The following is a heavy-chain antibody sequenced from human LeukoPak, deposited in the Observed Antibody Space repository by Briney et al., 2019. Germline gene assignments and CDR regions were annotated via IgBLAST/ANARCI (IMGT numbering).Heavy chain of an antibody. CDR1: GFTFSSYS. D-gene: IGHD2-15*01. CDR2: IKQDGSEK. V-gene: IGHV3-7*01. Sequence: GGSLTLSCAVSGFTFSSYSMSWVRQAPGKGLECVANIKQDGSEKYYVDSVKGRLPISRENAKNSPYLQMNSLRAETTPVYYCARKGYCSGGSCYDNWFDPWGQGTLVTLSS. J-gene: IGHJ5*02. CDR3: ARKGYCSGGSCYDNWFDP.